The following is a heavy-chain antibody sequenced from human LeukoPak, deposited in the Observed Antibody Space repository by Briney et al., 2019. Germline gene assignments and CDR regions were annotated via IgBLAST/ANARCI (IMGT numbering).Heavy chain of an antibody. V-gene: IGHV4-39*07. J-gene: IGHJ4*02. D-gene: IGHD3-10*01. CDR1: GGSISSSSYY. CDR2: IYYSGST. Sequence: SETLSLTCTVSGGSISSSSYYWGWIRQPPGKGLEWIGSIYYSGSTYYNPSLKSRVTISVDTSKNQFSLKLSSVTAADTAVYYCARGRITMVRGLPYYFDYWGQGTLVTVSS. CDR3: ARGRITMVRGLPYYFDY.